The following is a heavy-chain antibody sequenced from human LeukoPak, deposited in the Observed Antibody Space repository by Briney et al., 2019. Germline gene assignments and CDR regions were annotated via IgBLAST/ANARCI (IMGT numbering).Heavy chain of an antibody. Sequence: SQTLSLTCTVSGGSISIGGYYWSWIRQPAGKGLEWIGRIYSDGSSNCSPSLKSRVTISIDTSKNQFSLNLSSVTAADTAVYYCARVIRRDPYNYDCFDIWGQGTMVTVSS. J-gene: IGHJ3*02. CDR1: GGSISIGGYY. D-gene: IGHD5-24*01. CDR2: IYSDGSS. CDR3: ARVIRRDPYNYDCFDI. V-gene: IGHV4-61*02.